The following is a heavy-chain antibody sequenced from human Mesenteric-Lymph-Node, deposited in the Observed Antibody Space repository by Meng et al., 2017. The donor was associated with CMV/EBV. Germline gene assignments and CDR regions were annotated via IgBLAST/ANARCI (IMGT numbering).Heavy chain of an antibody. J-gene: IGHJ5*02. CDR3: ARAPWGGDCSSTSCSRRWFDP. Sequence: ASVKVSCKASGNTFSGYGLHWVRQAPGQGLEWMGWVNPNSGGTNYAQKFQGRVTMTRDTSINTAYMELSSLRSDDTAVYYCARAPWGGDCSSTSCSRRWFDPWGQGTLVTVSS. CDR2: VNPNSGGT. V-gene: IGHV1-2*02. D-gene: IGHD2-2*01. CDR1: GNTFSGYG.